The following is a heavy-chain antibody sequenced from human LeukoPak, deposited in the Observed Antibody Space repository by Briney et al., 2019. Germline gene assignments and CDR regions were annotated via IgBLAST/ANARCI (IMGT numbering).Heavy chain of an antibody. CDR3: ARDGPDYGGYYYYGMDV. J-gene: IGHJ6*02. D-gene: IGHD4-23*01. V-gene: IGHV1-18*01. Sequence: GASVKVSCTASGYTFTSYGISWVRQAPGQGLEWMGWISAYNGNTNYAQKLQGRVTMTTDTSTSTAYMELRSLRSDDTAVYYCARDGPDYGGYYYYGMDVWGQGTTVTVSS. CDR1: GYTFTSYG. CDR2: ISAYNGNT.